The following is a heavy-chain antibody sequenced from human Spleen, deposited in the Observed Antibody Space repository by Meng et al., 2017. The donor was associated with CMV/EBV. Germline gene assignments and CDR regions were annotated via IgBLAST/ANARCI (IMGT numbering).Heavy chain of an antibody. CDR3: ATPGVTGNAFGI. Sequence: CTASGFTFSSYWMSWVRQAPGKGLEWVAFIRYDGSNKYYADSVKGRFTISRDNSKNTLYLQMNSLRAEDTAVYYCATPGVTGNAFGIWGQGTMVTVSS. D-gene: IGHD1-20*01. CDR2: IRYDGSNK. J-gene: IGHJ3*02. CDR1: GFTFSSYW. V-gene: IGHV3-30*02.